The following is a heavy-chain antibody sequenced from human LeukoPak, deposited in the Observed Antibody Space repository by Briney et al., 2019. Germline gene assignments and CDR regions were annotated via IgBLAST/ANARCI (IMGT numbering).Heavy chain of an antibody. CDR3: ARVGGKLISAPFDL. Sequence: PSQTLSLTCIVLGDSISRDVWSWIPQPPGEGLDWIGYIHYSGITNYNPSLKSRVTISIATSKNQFSLNLRSVTAADTGVYYCARVGGKLISAPFDLWGQGTMVSVSS. CDR2: IHYSGIT. CDR1: GDSISRDV. D-gene: IGHD4-23*01. J-gene: IGHJ3*01. V-gene: IGHV4-59*13.